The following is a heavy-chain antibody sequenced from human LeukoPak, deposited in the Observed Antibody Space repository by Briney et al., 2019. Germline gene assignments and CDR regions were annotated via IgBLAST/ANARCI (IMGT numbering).Heavy chain of an antibody. CDR3: TQGVAKAYS. Sequence: PGRSLRLSCAASGFTFSRYGMHWVRQAPGKGLEWVGRIKSRSDGGTTDYAAPVKGRFTMSRDDSENTLSLQMNSLKIEDTAVYYCTQGVAKAYSWGQGTLVTVSS. CDR2: IKSRSDGGTT. CDR1: GFTFSRYG. D-gene: IGHD5-12*01. J-gene: IGHJ4*02. V-gene: IGHV3-15*01.